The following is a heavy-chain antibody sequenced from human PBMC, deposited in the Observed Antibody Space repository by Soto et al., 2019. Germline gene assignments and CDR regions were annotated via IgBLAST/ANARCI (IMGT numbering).Heavy chain of an antibody. CDR1: RFTSLSYA. CDR3: AREVHGVTSFDY. J-gene: IGHJ4*02. V-gene: IGHV1-3*01. D-gene: IGHD3-3*01. CDR2: INAGVDGT. Sequence: QVELVQSGPEMMQPGASVKVSCKASRFTSLSYAFHWVRQAPGQGPQWLGWINAGVDGTIYSQRDQGRLKITRDSSANIVFLEVNTLTKEDTAVYYCAREVHGVTSFDYWGQGTLVAVSS.